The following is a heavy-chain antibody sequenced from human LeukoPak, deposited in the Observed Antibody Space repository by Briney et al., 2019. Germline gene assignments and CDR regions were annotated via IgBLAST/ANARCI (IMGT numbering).Heavy chain of an antibody. J-gene: IGHJ6*02. CDR3: ARDAVDTANAV. D-gene: IGHD5-18*01. CDR1: GFTFTTYW. CDR2: INSDGSIT. V-gene: IGHV3-74*01. Sequence: GGSLRLSCAASGFTFTTYWTHWVRQAPGKGLVWVSYINSDGSITSYADSVKGRFTISRDNAKNTLYLQMNSLRAEDTAVYYCARDAVDTANAVWGQGTTVTVSS.